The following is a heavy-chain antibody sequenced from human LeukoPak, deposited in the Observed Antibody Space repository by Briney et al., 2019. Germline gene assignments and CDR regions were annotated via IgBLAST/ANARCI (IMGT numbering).Heavy chain of an antibody. D-gene: IGHD3-22*01. Sequence: GASVKVSCKASGGTFSSYAISWVRQAPGQGLEWMGWINPNSGGTNYAQKFQGRVTMTRDTSISTAYMELSRLRSDDTAVYYCARDWSRYYYDSSGYYPSWGQGTLVTVSS. V-gene: IGHV1-2*02. J-gene: IGHJ4*02. CDR2: INPNSGGT. CDR1: GGTFSSYA. CDR3: ARDWSRYYYDSSGYYPS.